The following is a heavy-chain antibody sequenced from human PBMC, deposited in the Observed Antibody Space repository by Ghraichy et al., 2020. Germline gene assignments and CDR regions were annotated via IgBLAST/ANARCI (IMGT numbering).Heavy chain of an antibody. V-gene: IGHV3-15*05. CDR2: IKSKTDGGTP. CDR1: GFTFSNAW. Sequence: GESLNISCAASGFTFSNAWMTWVRQAPGKGLEWVGRIKSKTDGGTPDYAAPVTGRFTISRDDSKNTLYLQLNSLQTEDTAVYYCTTGVAVAGTGAFDIWGQGTMVTVSS. J-gene: IGHJ3*02. CDR3: TTGVAVAGTGAFDI. D-gene: IGHD6-19*01.